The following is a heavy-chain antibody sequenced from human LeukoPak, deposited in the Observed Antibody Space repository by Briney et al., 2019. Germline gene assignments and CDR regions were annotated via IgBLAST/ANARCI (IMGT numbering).Heavy chain of an antibody. Sequence: ASVKVSCKPSGGTFSDYIVSWVRQAPGHGLEWMGGIIPLFGTVTYAQKFHGRVTITADDSTSTAYLQVNSLISEAAAVYYCALGTEIPSYWGQGALVTVSS. CDR1: GGTFSDYI. CDR2: IIPLFGTV. CDR3: ALGTEIPSY. J-gene: IGHJ4*02. V-gene: IGHV1-69*13. D-gene: IGHD1-1*01.